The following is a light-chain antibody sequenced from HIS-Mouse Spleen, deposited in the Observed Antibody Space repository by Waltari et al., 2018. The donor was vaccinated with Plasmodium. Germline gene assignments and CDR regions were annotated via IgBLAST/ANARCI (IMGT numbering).Light chain of an antibody. CDR1: QSVSSN. CDR2: GAS. J-gene: IGKJ3*01. CDR3: QQYNNWSFT. Sequence: EIVMTQSPATLSVSPGERATLPCRASQSVSSNLAWYQQKPGQAPRLLIYGASTRATGIPARFSGIGSGTEFTLTISSLQSEDCAVYYCQQYNNWSFTFGPGTKVDIK. V-gene: IGKV3-15*01.